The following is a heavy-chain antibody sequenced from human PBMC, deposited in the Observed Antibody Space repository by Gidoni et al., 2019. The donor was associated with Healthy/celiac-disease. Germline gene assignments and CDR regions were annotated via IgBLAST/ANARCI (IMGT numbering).Heavy chain of an antibody. Sequence: EVQLLESGGGLVQPGGSLRLFCAASGFTFSSYAMSWVRQAPGKGLEWVSAISVSGGSTYYADSVKGRFTISRDNSKNTLYLQMNSLRAEDTAVYYCAKKPERRINWFDPWGQGTLVTVSS. J-gene: IGHJ5*02. CDR3: AKKPERRINWFDP. CDR2: ISVSGGST. D-gene: IGHD1-1*01. V-gene: IGHV3-23*01. CDR1: GFTFSSYA.